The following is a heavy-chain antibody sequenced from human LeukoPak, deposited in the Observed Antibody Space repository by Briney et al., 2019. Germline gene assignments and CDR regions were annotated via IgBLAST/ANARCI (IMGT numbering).Heavy chain of an antibody. CDR2: INHSGST. Sequence: SETLSLTCAVYGGSFSGYYWSWIRQPPGKGLEWIGEINHSGSTYYNPSLKSRVTISVDTSKNQFSLKLSSVTAADTAVYYCASGYCSGGSCYTYYYYYYYMDVWGKGTTVTVSS. J-gene: IGHJ6*03. V-gene: IGHV4-34*01. CDR1: GGSFSGYY. CDR3: ASGYCSGGSCYTYYYYYYYMDV. D-gene: IGHD2-15*01.